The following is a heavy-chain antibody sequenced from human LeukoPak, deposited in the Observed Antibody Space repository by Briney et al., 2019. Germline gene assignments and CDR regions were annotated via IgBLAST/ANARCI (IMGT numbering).Heavy chain of an antibody. CDR1: GDSFSRSY. Sequence: PAETLSLTCTVSGDSFSRSYWGWIRQSAGKGVEWVGRIYGGESRKYNASLRGRVSISNKTSARQFSLRLNSMTAADTAVYYCVRGRNDRPYYFDYWGQGVLVTVSS. V-gene: IGHV4-4*07. CDR3: VRGRNDRPYYFDY. J-gene: IGHJ4*02. CDR2: IYGGESR. D-gene: IGHD3-22*01.